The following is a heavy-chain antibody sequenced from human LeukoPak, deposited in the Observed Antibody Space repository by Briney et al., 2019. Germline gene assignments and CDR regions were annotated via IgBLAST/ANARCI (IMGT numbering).Heavy chain of an antibody. CDR3: TRLSAVTRRFDY. J-gene: IGHJ4*02. CDR1: GFTFSGSA. Sequence: PGGSLRLSCAASGFTFSGSAMHWVRQASGKGLEWVGRIRSKANSYATAYAASVKGRFTISRDDSKNTAYLQMNSLKTEDTAVYYCTRLSAVTRRFDYWGQGTLVTVSS. CDR2: IRSKANSYAT. D-gene: IGHD4-17*01. V-gene: IGHV3-73*01.